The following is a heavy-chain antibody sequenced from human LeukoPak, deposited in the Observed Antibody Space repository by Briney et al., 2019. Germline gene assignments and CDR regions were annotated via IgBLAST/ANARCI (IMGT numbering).Heavy chain of an antibody. CDR3: ARVGYCSSTSCPIDYYGMDV. D-gene: IGHD2-2*01. CDR1: GYTFTGYY. J-gene: IGHJ6*02. V-gene: IGHV1-2*02. Sequence: ASVKASCKAPGYTFTGYYMHWVRQAPGQGLEWMGWINPNSGGTNYAQKFQGRVTMTRDTSISTAYMELSRLRSDDTAVYYCARVGYCSSTSCPIDYYGMDVWGQGTTVTVSS. CDR2: INPNSGGT.